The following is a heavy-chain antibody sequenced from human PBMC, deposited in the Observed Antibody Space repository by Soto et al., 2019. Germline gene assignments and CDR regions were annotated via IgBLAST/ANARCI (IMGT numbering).Heavy chain of an antibody. CDR3: AKREGNAYGLFH. D-gene: IGHD3-10*01. V-gene: IGHV3-74*01. J-gene: IGHJ4*02. Sequence: EVQLVESGGGLVQPGGSLRLSCAASGFSFSSYWIHWVRQAPGKGLVWVSRIKTDGSSADYADSVKGRFTISRDNAKNTRELQMNSLRGEDTAVYYCAKREGNAYGLFHWGQGTLVTVSS. CDR2: IKTDGSSA. CDR1: GFSFSSYW.